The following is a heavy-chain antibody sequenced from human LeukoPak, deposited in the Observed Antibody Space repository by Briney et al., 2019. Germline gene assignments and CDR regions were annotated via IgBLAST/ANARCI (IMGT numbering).Heavy chain of an antibody. Sequence: PGGSLRLSCAASGFTFSNAWMSWVRQAPGKGLEWVGRIKSKTDGGTTDYAAPVKGRFTISRDDSKNTLYLQMNSLKTEDTAVYYCTTVVPAAHAPHFDYWGQGTLVTVSS. CDR1: GFTFSNAW. J-gene: IGHJ4*02. D-gene: IGHD2-2*01. CDR2: IKSKTDGGTT. CDR3: TTVVPAAHAPHFDY. V-gene: IGHV3-15*01.